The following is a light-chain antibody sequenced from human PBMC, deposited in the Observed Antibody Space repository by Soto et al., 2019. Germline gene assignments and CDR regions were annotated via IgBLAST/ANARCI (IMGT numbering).Light chain of an antibody. CDR3: QQYSSSPPEFT. Sequence: EIVLTQPPGTLSLSPGERATLSCRASQSISSSYLAWYQQRPGQAPRLLIFGASYRATGIPDRFSGSGSGTDFTLTISRLEPEDFAVYYCQQYSSSPPEFTFGPGTKVHIK. CDR1: QSISSSY. CDR2: GAS. J-gene: IGKJ3*01. V-gene: IGKV3-20*01.